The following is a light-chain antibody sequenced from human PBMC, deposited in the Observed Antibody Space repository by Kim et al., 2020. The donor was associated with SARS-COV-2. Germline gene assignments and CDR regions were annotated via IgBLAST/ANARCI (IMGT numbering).Light chain of an antibody. V-gene: IGKV3-15*01. CDR3: QQYVNWPQT. Sequence: VSPEERATLSCRASQNVSNYLAWYQQILGQAPRLLIYGASTRATGLPARFSGRGSGAEFTLTISSLQSEDFAVYYCQQYVNWPQTFGQGTKVDIK. CDR1: QNVSNY. J-gene: IGKJ1*01. CDR2: GAS.